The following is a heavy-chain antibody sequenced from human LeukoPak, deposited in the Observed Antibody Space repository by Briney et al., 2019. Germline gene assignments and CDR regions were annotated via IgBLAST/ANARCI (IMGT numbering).Heavy chain of an antibody. CDR3: ARAMSTFGGVRNYFDS. CDR2: VSISSGTI. D-gene: IGHD3-16*01. J-gene: IGHJ4*02. Sequence: GGSLRLSCAASGFTFIGHNMNWVRQALGKGLEWVSFVSISSGTIYYADSVKGRFRISRDNAKSSLDLEMNSLRAEDTAVYYCARAMSTFGGVRNYFDSWGQGTLVTVSS. V-gene: IGHV3-48*04. CDR1: GFTFIGHN.